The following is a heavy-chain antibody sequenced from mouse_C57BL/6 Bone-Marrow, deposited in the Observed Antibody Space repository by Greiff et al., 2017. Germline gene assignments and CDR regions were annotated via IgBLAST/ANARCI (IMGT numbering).Heavy chain of an antibody. Sequence: EVQLVESGAELVRPGASVKLSCTASGFNIKDDYMHWVKQRPEQGLEWIGWIDPENGDTEYASKFQGKATITADTSSNTAYLQLSSLTSEDTAVYYCTLGSFAYWGQGTLVTVSA. CDR3: TLGSFAY. CDR2: IDPENGDT. V-gene: IGHV14-4*01. CDR1: GFNIKDDY. J-gene: IGHJ3*01.